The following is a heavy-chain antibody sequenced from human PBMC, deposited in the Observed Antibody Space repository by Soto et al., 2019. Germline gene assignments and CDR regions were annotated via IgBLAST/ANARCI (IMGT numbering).Heavy chain of an antibody. CDR3: ARDLSPYFGSSSPPGMDV. D-gene: IGHD6-13*01. Sequence: ASVKVSCKASGYTFTSYYMHWVRQAPGQGLEWMGIINPSGGSTSYAQKFQGRVTMTRDTSTSTVYMELSSLRSEDTAVYYCARDLSPYFGSSSPPGMDVWGQGTTVTVSS. V-gene: IGHV1-46*01. J-gene: IGHJ6*02. CDR2: INPSGGST. CDR1: GYTFTSYY.